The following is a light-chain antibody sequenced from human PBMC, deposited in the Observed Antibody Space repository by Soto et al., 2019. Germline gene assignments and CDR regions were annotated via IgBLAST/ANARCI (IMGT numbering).Light chain of an antibody. CDR3: QQYNSYPWT. V-gene: IGKV3-20*01. CDR2: GAS. CDR1: QSVSSSY. J-gene: IGKJ1*01. Sequence: EIVLTQSPGTLSLSPGERATLSCRASQSVSSSYLAWYQQKPGQAPRLLIYGASSRATGIPDRFSGSGSGTDFTLTINTLQPADFATYYCQQYNSYPWTFGQGTKVDNK.